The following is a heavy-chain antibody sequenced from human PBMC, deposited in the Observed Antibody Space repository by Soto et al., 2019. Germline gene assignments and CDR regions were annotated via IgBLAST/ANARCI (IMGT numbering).Heavy chain of an antibody. Sequence: GGSLRLSCAASGFTFSDYYMSWIRQAPGKGLEWVSYISSSGSTIYYADSVKGRFTISRDNAKNSLYLQMNSLRAEDTAVYYCASLCSSTSCPDTGDYWGQGTLVTVSS. CDR3: ASLCSSTSCPDTGDY. D-gene: IGHD2-2*01. J-gene: IGHJ4*02. CDR2: ISSSGSTI. CDR1: GFTFSDYY. V-gene: IGHV3-11*01.